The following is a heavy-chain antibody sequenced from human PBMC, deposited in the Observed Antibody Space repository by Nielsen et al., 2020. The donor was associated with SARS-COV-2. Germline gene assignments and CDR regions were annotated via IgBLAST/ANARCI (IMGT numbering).Heavy chain of an antibody. CDR2: IIPIFGTA. Sequence: SVKVSCKASGGTFNSYAISWVRQAPGQGLEWMGGIIPIFGTANYAQKFQGRVTITADESTSTAYMELSSLRSEDTAVYYCARGGWVTGYDGMDVWGQGTTVTVSS. D-gene: IGHD7-27*01. CDR1: GGTFNSYA. V-gene: IGHV1-69*13. CDR3: ARGGWVTGYDGMDV. J-gene: IGHJ6*02.